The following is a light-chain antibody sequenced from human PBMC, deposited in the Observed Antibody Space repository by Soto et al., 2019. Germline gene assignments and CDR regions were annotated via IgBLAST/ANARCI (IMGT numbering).Light chain of an antibody. CDR2: GAS. CDR3: QQYNNSTSGT. Sequence: EIVMTQSPATLSVSPGERATLSCRASQSVSSNLAWYQQKPGQAPRLLFYGASTRATGIPARFSGSGSAREFSLLLSSLQSEDFAVYYWQQYNNSTSGTFGQGTRLEIK. CDR1: QSVSSN. V-gene: IGKV3-15*01. J-gene: IGKJ5*01.